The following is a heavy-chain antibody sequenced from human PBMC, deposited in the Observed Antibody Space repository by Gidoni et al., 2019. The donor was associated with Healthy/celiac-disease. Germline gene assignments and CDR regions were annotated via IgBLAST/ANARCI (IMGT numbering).Heavy chain of an antibody. V-gene: IGHV4-34*01. CDR3: ARGEYDSSGYYYVH. J-gene: IGHJ4*02. CDR2: INHSGST. Sequence: QVQPQQWGAGLSKPSETLSPTCAVHGGSFSGYYRSWIRPPPGKGLEWIGAINHSGSTDYNPSLKSRVTISVDTSKNQFSLKLSSVTAASTAVYYCARGEYDSSGYYYVHWGQGTLVTVSS. CDR1: GGSFSGYY. D-gene: IGHD3-22*01.